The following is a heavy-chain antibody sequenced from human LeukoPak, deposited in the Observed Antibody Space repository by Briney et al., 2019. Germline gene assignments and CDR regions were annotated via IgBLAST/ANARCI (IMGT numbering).Heavy chain of an antibody. CDR3: AKSYGANYFDS. J-gene: IGHJ4*02. V-gene: IGHV3-30*02. CDR2: IRYDGINK. CDR1: GFTFSDYD. Sequence: GGSLRLSCSASGFTFSDYDMNWIRQAPGKGLEWVTFIRYDGINKYYADSVKGRFTVSRDNSENTLWLQMNSLRAEDAAVYYCAKSYGANYFDSWGQGTLVTVSS. D-gene: IGHD4-23*01.